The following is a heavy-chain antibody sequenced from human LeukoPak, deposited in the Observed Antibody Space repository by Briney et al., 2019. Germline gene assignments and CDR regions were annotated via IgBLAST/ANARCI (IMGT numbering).Heavy chain of an antibody. J-gene: IGHJ4*02. CDR1: GYSFSSYW. CDR3: ATSTSGYCSNDSCLFDY. V-gene: IGHV5-51*01. D-gene: IGHD2-15*01. Sequence: GESLKISCKTSGYSFSSYWIGWVRQMPGKGLEYMGIIYPADSDTRYSPSSQGQVTISADKSISTAYLQWSRLKASDTAMYYCATSTSGYCSNDSCLFDYWGQGTLVTVSS. CDR2: IYPADSDT.